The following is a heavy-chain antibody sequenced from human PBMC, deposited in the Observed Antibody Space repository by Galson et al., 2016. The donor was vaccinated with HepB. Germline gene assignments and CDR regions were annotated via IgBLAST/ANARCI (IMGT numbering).Heavy chain of an antibody. D-gene: IGHD3-10*01. Sequence: SLRLSCAASGFTFDDYAMHWVRQAPGKGLEWVSGITWNSGSVAYGDSVKGRFTTSRDNAKNSLYLKMNRLRPEDTAVYYCAKEVERSSSSGYYYGMDVRGQGTTVTVSS. CDR3: AKEVERSSSSGYYYGMDV. V-gene: IGHV3-9*01. J-gene: IGHJ6*02. CDR1: GFTFDDYA. CDR2: ITWNSGSV.